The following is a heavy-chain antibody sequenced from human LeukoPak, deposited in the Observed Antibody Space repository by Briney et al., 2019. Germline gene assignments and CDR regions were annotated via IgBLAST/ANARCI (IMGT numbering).Heavy chain of an antibody. CDR3: ARVFYYGSGITFDP. CDR1: GGSFSGYY. D-gene: IGHD3-10*01. CDR2: INHSGST. Sequence: SETLSLTCAVYGGSFSGYYWGWIRQPPGKGLEWIGEINHSGSTNYNPSLKSRVTMSVDTSKNQFSLKLSSATAADTAVYYCARVFYYGSGITFDPWGQGTLVTVSS. V-gene: IGHV4-34*01. J-gene: IGHJ5*02.